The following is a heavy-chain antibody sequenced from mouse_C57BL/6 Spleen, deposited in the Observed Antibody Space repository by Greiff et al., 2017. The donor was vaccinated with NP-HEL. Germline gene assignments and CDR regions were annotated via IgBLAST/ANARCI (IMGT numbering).Heavy chain of an antibody. CDR1: GFTFSDAW. CDR3: TRNYGSSYLYYFDY. D-gene: IGHD1-1*01. CDR2: IRNKANNHAT. V-gene: IGHV6-6*01. J-gene: IGHJ2*01. Sequence: EVKVEESGGGLVQPGGSMKLSCAASGFTFSDAWMDWVRQSPEKGLEWVAEIRNKANNHATYYAESVKGRFTISRDDSKSSVYLQMNSLRAEDTGIYYCTRNYGSSYLYYFDYWGQGTTLTVSS.